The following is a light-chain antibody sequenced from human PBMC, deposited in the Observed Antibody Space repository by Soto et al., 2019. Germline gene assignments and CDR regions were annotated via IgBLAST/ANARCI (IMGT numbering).Light chain of an antibody. CDR2: LEGSGRY. Sequence: QTVVTQSSSASASLGSSVKLTCTLSSWHSSYIIAWHQQQPGKAPRCLMRLEGSGRYSKGSGFPDRFSGSSSGADRYLTISNLQSEDEADYYCETWDSDTRVFGGGTKLTVL. CDR3: ETWDSDTRV. J-gene: IGLJ2*01. V-gene: IGLV4-60*03. CDR1: SWHSSYI.